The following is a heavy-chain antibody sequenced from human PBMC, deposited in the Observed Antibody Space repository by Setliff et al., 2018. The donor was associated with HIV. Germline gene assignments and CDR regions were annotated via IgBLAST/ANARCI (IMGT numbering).Heavy chain of an antibody. Sequence: ASVKVSCKVSGYTLTELSMHWVRQAPGKGLEWMGGFDPEDGETIYAQKFQGRVTMTEDTSTDTAYMELSSLRSEDTAVYYCATDRILGYCGSTGCSNAFDIWGQGTMVTVSS. D-gene: IGHD2-2*01. J-gene: IGHJ3*02. CDR2: FDPEDGET. CDR3: ATDRILGYCGSTGCSNAFDI. V-gene: IGHV1-24*01. CDR1: GYTLTELS.